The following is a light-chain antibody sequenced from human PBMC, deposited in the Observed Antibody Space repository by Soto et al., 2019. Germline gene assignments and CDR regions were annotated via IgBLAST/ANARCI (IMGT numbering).Light chain of an antibody. CDR1: SSDVGSYNL. CDR2: EGS. Sequence: QSALTQAASVSGSPGQSITISCTGTSSDVGSYNLVSWYQQHPGKAPKLMIYEGSKRPSGVSNRFSGSKSGNTASLTISGHQPEDEADYYCCSYAGSRTHAVFGGGTQLTVL. CDR3: CSYAGSRTHAV. V-gene: IGLV2-23*01. J-gene: IGLJ7*01.